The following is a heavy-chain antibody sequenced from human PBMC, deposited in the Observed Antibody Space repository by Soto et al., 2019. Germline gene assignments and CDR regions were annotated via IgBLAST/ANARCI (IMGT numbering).Heavy chain of an antibody. J-gene: IGHJ4*02. Sequence: SGPTLVNPTQTLTLTCSFSGFSLSTIGVGVGWIRQPPGKALEWLAVIYWDEDKSYSPSLKSRLTITKGTSKNQVVLTVTNMDPVDTATYYCAHMGYTNGYVDYWGQGTLVTVSS. CDR1: GFSLSTIGVG. D-gene: IGHD2-8*01. CDR3: AHMGYTNGYVDY. V-gene: IGHV2-5*02. CDR2: IYWDEDK.